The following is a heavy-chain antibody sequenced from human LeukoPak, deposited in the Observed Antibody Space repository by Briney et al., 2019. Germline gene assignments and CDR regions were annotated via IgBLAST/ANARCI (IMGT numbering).Heavy chain of an antibody. V-gene: IGHV4-59*12. J-gene: IGHJ3*02. Sequence: PSETLSLTCTVSGGSINNYYWSWIRQPPGKGLEWIGYIYYSGSTNYNPSLKSRVTISLDTSKNQFSLKLSSVTAADTAAYCCARLTSLAIWGQGTMVTVSS. CDR2: IYYSGST. CDR1: GGSINNYY. CDR3: ARLTSLAI.